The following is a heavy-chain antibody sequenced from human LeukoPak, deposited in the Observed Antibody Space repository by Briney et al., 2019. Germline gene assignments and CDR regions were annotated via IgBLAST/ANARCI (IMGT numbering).Heavy chain of an antibody. CDR2: IYYNGST. V-gene: IGHV4-59*01. CDR1: GGSISSYD. Sequence: PSETLSLTCTVSGGSISSYDWSWIRQPPGKGLEWIGYIYYNGSTNYNPSLKSRVTISVDTSKTQFSLKLSSVTAADTAVYYCARGSWNYGQFDYWGQGTLVTVSS. D-gene: IGHD1-7*01. J-gene: IGHJ4*02. CDR3: ARGSWNYGQFDY.